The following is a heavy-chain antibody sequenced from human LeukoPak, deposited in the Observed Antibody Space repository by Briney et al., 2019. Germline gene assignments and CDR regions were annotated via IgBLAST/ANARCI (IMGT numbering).Heavy chain of an antibody. D-gene: IGHD2-21*02. CDR2: IIPILGIA. CDR1: GGTFSSYA. J-gene: IGHJ5*02. CDR3: ARVLYCGGDCYQHDNWFDP. Sequence: ASVKVSCKASGGTFSSYAISWVRQAPGQGLEWMGRIIPILGIANYAQKFQGRVTITADKSTSTAYMELSSLRSEDTAVYYCARVLYCGGDCYQHDNWFDPWGQGTLVTVSS. V-gene: IGHV1-69*04.